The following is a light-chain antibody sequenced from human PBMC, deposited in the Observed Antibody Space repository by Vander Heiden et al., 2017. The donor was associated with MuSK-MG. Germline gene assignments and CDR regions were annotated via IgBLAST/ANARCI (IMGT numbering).Light chain of an antibody. V-gene: IGKV1-5*01. J-gene: IGKJ1*01. CDR1: QRISSW. Sequence: DIQMTQSASILSASVGDRVTITCRASQRISSWLAWYLQKPGKAPKLLIYDASSLESGVPSRFSGSGSGTSFTLTISILHPDDFATYYFQQVDSSSQTFGQGTKVEIK. CDR3: QQVDSSSQT. CDR2: DAS.